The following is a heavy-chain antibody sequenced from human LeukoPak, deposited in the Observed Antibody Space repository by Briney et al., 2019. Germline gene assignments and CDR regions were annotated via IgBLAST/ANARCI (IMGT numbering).Heavy chain of an antibody. D-gene: IGHD6-19*01. J-gene: IGHJ3*02. Sequence: GGSLRLSCAASGFTFSSYSMNWVRQAPGKGLEWVSSISSSSSYIYYADSVKGRFTISRDNAKNSLYLQMNSLRAEDTAVYYCARSLSSPWLDDAFDIWGQGTMVTVSS. CDR1: GFTFSSYS. CDR2: ISSSSSYI. V-gene: IGHV3-21*01. CDR3: ARSLSSPWLDDAFDI.